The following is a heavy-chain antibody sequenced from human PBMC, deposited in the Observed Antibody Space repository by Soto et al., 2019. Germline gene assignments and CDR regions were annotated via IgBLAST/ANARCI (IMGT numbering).Heavy chain of an antibody. V-gene: IGHV3-23*01. J-gene: IGHJ4*02. Sequence: EVQLLESGGGLVQPGGSLRLSCAASGFTFSSYAMSWVRQAPGKGLEWVSAISGSGGSTYYADSVKGRFTISRDNSKNPLYLQRNSLRAEDTAVYYCAKYLFSMVRGIGFDYWGQGTLVTVSS. D-gene: IGHD3-10*01. CDR1: GFTFSSYA. CDR2: ISGSGGST. CDR3: AKYLFSMVRGIGFDY.